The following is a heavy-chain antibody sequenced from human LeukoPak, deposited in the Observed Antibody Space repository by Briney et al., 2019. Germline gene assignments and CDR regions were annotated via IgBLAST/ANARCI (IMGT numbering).Heavy chain of an antibody. CDR2: FDPEDGET. J-gene: IGHJ5*02. D-gene: IGHD6-13*01. V-gene: IGHV1-24*01. CDR1: GYTFTGYY. CDR3: ATVVAAAGTHWFDP. Sequence: ASVKVSCKASGYTFTGYYMHWVRQAPGQGLEWMGGFDPEDGETIYAQKFQGRVTMTEDTSTDTAYMELSSLRSEDTAVYYCATVVAAAGTHWFDPWGQGTLVTVSS.